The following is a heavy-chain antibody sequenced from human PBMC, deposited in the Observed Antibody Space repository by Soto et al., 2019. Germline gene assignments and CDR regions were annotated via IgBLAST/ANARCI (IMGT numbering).Heavy chain of an antibody. Sequence: QVQLEQSGAEVKKPGSSVKISCKASGGIFSSSSINWVRQAPGQGLEWVGGIVPTFGSVNYAQKLLGRVTITAAGSSNTAYLDLSSLRSDDTAIYYCARHRGSGTYYLNAFDVWGQGTLVTVSS. J-gene: IGHJ3*01. D-gene: IGHD3-10*01. V-gene: IGHV1-69*01. CDR3: ARHRGSGTYYLNAFDV. CDR2: IVPTFGSV. CDR1: GGIFSSSS.